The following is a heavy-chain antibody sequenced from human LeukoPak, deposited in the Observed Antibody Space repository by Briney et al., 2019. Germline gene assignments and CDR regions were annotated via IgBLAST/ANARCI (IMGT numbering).Heavy chain of an antibody. CDR2: ISYDGSNK. V-gene: IGHV3-30-3*01. D-gene: IGHD3-22*01. CDR1: GFTFSSYA. CDR3: ARGACYYDSSGEGGAFDI. Sequence: PGRSLRLSCAASGFTFSSYAMHWVRQAPGKGLEWVALISYDGSNKYYADSVKGRFTISRDNSKNTLYLQMNSLRAEDTAVYYCARGACYYDSSGEGGAFDIWGQGTMITVSS. J-gene: IGHJ3*02.